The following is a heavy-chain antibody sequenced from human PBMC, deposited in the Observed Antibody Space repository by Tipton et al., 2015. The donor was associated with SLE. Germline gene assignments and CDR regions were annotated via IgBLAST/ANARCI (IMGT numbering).Heavy chain of an antibody. CDR2: IYTSGST. J-gene: IGHJ4*02. CDR1: GGSISSYY. V-gene: IGHV4-4*07. D-gene: IGHD3-10*01. CDR3: ARGLMVQGVKGYFDY. Sequence: TLSLTCTVSGGSISSYYWSWIRQPAGKGLEWIGRIYTSGSTNYNPSLKSRVTMSVDTSKNQFSLKLSSVTAADTAVYYCARGLMVQGVKGYFDYWGQGTLVTVSS.